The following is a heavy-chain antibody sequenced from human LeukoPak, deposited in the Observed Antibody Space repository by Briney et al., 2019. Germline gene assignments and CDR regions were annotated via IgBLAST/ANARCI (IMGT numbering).Heavy chain of an antibody. J-gene: IGHJ5*02. CDR3: AKDAFGGCSSTSCNWFDP. Sequence: GGSLRLSCAASGFTFSSYSMNWVRQAPGKGLEWVSSISSSSYIYYADSVKGRFTISRDNSKNTLYLQMNSLRAEDTAVYYCAKDAFGGCSSTSCNWFDPWGQGTLVTVSS. V-gene: IGHV3-21*01. CDR1: GFTFSSYS. D-gene: IGHD2-2*01. CDR2: ISSSSYI.